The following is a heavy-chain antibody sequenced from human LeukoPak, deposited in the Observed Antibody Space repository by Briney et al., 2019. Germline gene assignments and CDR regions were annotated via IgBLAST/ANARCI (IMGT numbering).Heavy chain of an antibody. CDR3: GRDPRLGIRGYTYGYIDY. D-gene: IGHD5-18*01. CDR1: GYTFTSYD. Sequence: ASVKVSCKASGYTFTSYDINWVRQAPGQGLEWMGWINTNTGNPTYAQGFTGRYVLSLDTSVSTAYLQISGLTADDTAVYFCGRDPRLGIRGYTYGYIDYWGQGTLVTVSS. CDR2: INTNTGNP. V-gene: IGHV7-4-1*02. J-gene: IGHJ4*02.